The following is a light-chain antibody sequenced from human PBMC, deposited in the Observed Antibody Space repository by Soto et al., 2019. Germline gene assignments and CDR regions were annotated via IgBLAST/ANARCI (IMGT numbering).Light chain of an antibody. Sequence: QSALTQPASVSGSPAQSITISCTGTSSDVGGYSYVSWYQQHPHKAPKLIIYDVSTRPSGVSSRFSGSKSGNTASLTISGLQAEDEADYYCSSYTFSNTLVFGGGTKVTVL. CDR3: SSYTFSNTLV. J-gene: IGLJ2*01. CDR2: DVS. V-gene: IGLV2-14*01. CDR1: SSDVGGYSY.